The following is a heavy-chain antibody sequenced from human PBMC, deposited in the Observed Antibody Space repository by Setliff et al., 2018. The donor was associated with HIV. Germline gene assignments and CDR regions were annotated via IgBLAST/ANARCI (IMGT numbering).Heavy chain of an antibody. V-gene: IGHV4-59*08. CDR1: GISINGYY. D-gene: IGHD6-19*01. Sequence: TSETLSLTCSVSGISINGYYWSWIRQPPGKGLEWIGYIYYSGSTNYNPSLKSRVTISVDTSKNHFSLKLSSVTAADTAVYYCARALGGSGWSIDYWGQGTLVTVSS. J-gene: IGHJ4*02. CDR3: ARALGGSGWSIDY. CDR2: IYYSGST.